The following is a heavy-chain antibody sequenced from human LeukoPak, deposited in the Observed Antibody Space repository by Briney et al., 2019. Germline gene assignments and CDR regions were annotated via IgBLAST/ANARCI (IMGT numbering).Heavy chain of an antibody. CDR1: GGSISSGGYY. CDR3: ARGHSVTTGEGFDP. D-gene: IGHD4-17*01. V-gene: IGHV4-31*03. J-gene: IGHJ5*02. Sequence: SQTLSLTCTVYGGSISSGGYYWSWIRQHPGKGLEWIGYIYYSETTYYNPSLKSRVTISVDTSKNQFSLKLTSVTAADTAVYYCARGHSVTTGEGFDPWGQGTLVTVSS. CDR2: IYYSETT.